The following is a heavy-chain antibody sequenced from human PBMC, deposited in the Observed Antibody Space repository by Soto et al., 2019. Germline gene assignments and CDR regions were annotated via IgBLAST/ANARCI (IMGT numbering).Heavy chain of an antibody. CDR1: DGSISSSHYY. CDR2: IYYSGST. J-gene: IGHJ3*02. V-gene: IGHV4-39*01. CDR3: ARLGGGVAVTGRAFDI. D-gene: IGHD6-19*01. Sequence: SETLSLSSTFSDGSISSSHYYWRWIRQPPGKGLEWIGTIYYSGSTYYNPSLKSRVTISVDTSKNQFSLNLSSVTAADTAIYYCARLGGGVAVTGRAFDIWGQGTMVTVSS.